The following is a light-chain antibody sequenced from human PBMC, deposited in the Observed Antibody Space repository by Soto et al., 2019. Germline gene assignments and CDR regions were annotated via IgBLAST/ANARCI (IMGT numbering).Light chain of an antibody. V-gene: IGLV2-14*01. CDR1: SSDVGGYNY. Sequence: QSLLTQPASVSGSPGQSITISCTGTSSDVGGYNYVSWYQQHPGKAPKLMIYDVSNRPSGVSNRFSGSKSGNTASLTISGLQAEDEADYYCSSYTSSGTLYVFGTGTKVTVL. CDR2: DVS. CDR3: SSYTSSGTLYV. J-gene: IGLJ1*01.